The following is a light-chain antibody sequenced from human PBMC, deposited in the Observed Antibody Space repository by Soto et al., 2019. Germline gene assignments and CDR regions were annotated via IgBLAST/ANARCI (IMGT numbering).Light chain of an antibody. J-gene: IGKJ4*01. CDR3: QQYNDWPLT. CDR1: QAVSAT. CDR2: GAS. Sequence: EIVLTQSPGTLSLSPGERATLSCRASQAVSATLAWYQQKPGQAPRLLIYGASTRATGFPARVSGSGSETEFTLTISGLQSEDFALYYCQQYNDWPLTFGGGTKVDIK. V-gene: IGKV3-15*01.